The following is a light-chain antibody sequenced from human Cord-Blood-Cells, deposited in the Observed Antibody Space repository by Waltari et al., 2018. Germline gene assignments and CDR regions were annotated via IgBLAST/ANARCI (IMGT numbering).Light chain of an antibody. J-gene: IGKJ2*01. CDR1: QSISSY. CDR3: QQSYSTPYT. Sequence: DIQMTQSPSSLSASVGARVTITCRASQSISSYLHWYQQKTGKAPKLLIYAASSLQSGVPSRFSGSGSGTDFTLTISSLQPEDFATYYCQQSYSTPYTFGQGTKLEIK. V-gene: IGKV1-39*01. CDR2: AAS.